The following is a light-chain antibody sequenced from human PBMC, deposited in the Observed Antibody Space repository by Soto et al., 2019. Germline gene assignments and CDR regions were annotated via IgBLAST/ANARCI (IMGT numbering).Light chain of an antibody. CDR3: KQYYPFPWT. CDR2: KAS. Sequence: DIQMTQSPSTLSASVGDRVTITCRSSQSISSWLAWYQQRPGKAPKLLSYKASNLERGVPSRFSGSGSGTELTLTINSLHPDDFATYYCKQYYPFPWTLGPGTKVEIK. V-gene: IGKV1-5*03. CDR1: QSISSW. J-gene: IGKJ1*01.